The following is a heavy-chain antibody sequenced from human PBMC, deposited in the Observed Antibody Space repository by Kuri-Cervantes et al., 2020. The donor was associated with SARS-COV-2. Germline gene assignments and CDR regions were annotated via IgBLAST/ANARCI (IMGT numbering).Heavy chain of an antibody. CDR1: GGSFSGYY. V-gene: IGHV4-34*01. CDR3: ARGRIAAAYNWFDP. Sequence: SQTLSLTCAVYGGSFSGYYWSWIRQPPGKGLEWIGEINHSGSTNYNPSLKSRVTIPVDTSKNQFSLKLSSVTAADTAVCYCARGRIAAAYNWFDPWGQGTLVTVSS. D-gene: IGHD6-13*01. CDR2: INHSGST. J-gene: IGHJ5*02.